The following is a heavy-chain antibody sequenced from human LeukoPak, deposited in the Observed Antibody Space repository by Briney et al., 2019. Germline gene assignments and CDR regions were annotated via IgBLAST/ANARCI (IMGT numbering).Heavy chain of an antibody. CDR3: AREGAEGAFDI. Sequence: PGRSLRLSCAASGFTFSSYGMHWVRQAPGKGLEWVAVISYDGSNKYYADSVKGRFTISRDNSKNTLYLQMNSLRAEDTAVYYCAREGAEGAFDIWGQGTMVTVSS. V-gene: IGHV3-30*03. J-gene: IGHJ3*02. CDR1: GFTFSSYG. D-gene: IGHD1-26*01. CDR2: ISYDGSNK.